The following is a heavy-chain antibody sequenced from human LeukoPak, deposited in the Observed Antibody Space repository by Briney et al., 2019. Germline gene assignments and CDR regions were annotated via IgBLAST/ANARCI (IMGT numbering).Heavy chain of an antibody. CDR1: GFTFSSYS. V-gene: IGHV3-21*01. D-gene: IGHD3-16*02. Sequence: GGSLRLSCAASGFTFSSYSMNWVRQAPGKGLEWVSSISSSSSYIYYADSVKGRFTISRDNAKNSLYLQMNSLRAEDTAVYHCASDGSYDYVWGSYRHNWFDPWGQGTLVTVSS. CDR2: ISSSSSYI. J-gene: IGHJ5*02. CDR3: ASDGSYDYVWGSYRHNWFDP.